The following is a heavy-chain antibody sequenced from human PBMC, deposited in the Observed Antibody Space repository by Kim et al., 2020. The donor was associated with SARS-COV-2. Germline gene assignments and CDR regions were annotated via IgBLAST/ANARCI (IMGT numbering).Heavy chain of an antibody. J-gene: IGHJ4*02. Sequence: RYSPSFQGQVTISADKSISTAYLQWTSLKASDTAIYYCARVLATVIHFDYWGQGTLVTV. D-gene: IGHD4-17*01. V-gene: IGHV5-51*01. CDR3: ARVLATVIHFDY.